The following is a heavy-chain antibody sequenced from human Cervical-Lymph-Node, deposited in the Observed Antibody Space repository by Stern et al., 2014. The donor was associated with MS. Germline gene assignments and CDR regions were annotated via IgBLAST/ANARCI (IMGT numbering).Heavy chain of an antibody. Sequence: QMQLVQSGAEVKKPGSSVKVSCKASGGTFSSYAISWVRQAPGQGLEWMGGIIPIFGTANYAQKFQGRVTITADESTSTAYMELSSLRSEDTAVYYCARGYYDYVWGSYRYYFDYWGQGTLVTVSS. CDR1: GGTFSSYA. D-gene: IGHD3-16*02. CDR3: ARGYYDYVWGSYRYYFDY. V-gene: IGHV1-69*01. CDR2: IIPIFGTA. J-gene: IGHJ4*02.